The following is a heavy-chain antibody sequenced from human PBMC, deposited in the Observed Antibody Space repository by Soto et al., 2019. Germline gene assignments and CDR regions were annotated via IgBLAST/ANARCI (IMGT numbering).Heavy chain of an antibody. CDR2: IKSKTDGGTT. CDR1: GFTFSNAW. V-gene: IGHV3-15*01. D-gene: IGHD3-3*01. Sequence: GGSLRLSCAASGFTFSNAWMSWVRQAPGKGLEWVGRIKSKTDGGTTDYAAPVKGRFTISRDDSKNTLYLQMNSLKTEDTAVYYCTRTIFGVVIMTYYYYMDVWGKETTGTVSS. J-gene: IGHJ6*03. CDR3: TRTIFGVVIMTYYYYMDV.